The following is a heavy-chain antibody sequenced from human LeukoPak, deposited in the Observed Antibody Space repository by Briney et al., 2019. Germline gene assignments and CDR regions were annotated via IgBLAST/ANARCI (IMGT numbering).Heavy chain of an antibody. CDR2: ISYDGSNK. CDR1: GFTFSSYG. V-gene: IGHV3-30*18. D-gene: IGHD3-9*01. CDR3: AKGLAPYYYYYGMDV. J-gene: IGHJ6*02. Sequence: GGSLRLSCAASGFTFSSYGMHWVRQAPGKGLEWVAVISYDGSNKYYADSVKGRFTISRDNSKNTLYLQMNSPRAEDTAVYYCAKGLAPYYYYYGMDVWGQGTTVTVSS.